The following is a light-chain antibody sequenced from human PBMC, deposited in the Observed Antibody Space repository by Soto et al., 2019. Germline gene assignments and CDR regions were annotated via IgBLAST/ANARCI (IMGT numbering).Light chain of an antibody. Sequence: EIVMTQSPATLSVSPGERATLSCRASQSVNRNLAWYQQKPGQAPSLLIYGASTRATGVPARFSGSGSGTEVTLTISSLQSEDFAVYYCQQYNNWPPYTFGQGAKLEIK. V-gene: IGKV3-15*01. CDR2: GAS. CDR1: QSVNRN. J-gene: IGKJ2*01. CDR3: QQYNNWPPYT.